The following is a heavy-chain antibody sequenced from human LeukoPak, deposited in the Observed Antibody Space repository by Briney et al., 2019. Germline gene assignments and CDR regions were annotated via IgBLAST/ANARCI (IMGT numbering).Heavy chain of an antibody. D-gene: IGHD6-13*01. Sequence: PGGSLRLSCAASGFSFNHAWMIWVRQAPGKELEWVGRIKSRTNGGTTDHAAAVKGRFTISRDDSKNTLYLQMNSLKTEDTAVYYCTTISGVAAAGTRNYYYYMDVWGRGTTVTVSS. J-gene: IGHJ6*03. CDR1: GFSFNHAW. V-gene: IGHV3-15*01. CDR2: IKSRTNGGTT. CDR3: TTISGVAAAGTRNYYYYMDV.